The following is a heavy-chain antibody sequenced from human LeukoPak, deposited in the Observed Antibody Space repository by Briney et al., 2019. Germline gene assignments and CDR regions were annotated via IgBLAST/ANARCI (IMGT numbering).Heavy chain of an antibody. CDR2: ISSSSSYI. J-gene: IGHJ3*02. CDR1: GFTFSSYS. D-gene: IGHD1-26*01. Sequence: KPGGSLRLSCAASGFTFSSYSMNWVRQAPGKGLEWVSSISSSSSYIYYADSVKGRFTISRDNAKNSLYLQMNSLRAEDTAVYYCARDLSSGSYSYDAFDIWGQGTMVTVSS. V-gene: IGHV3-21*01. CDR3: ARDLSSGSYSYDAFDI.